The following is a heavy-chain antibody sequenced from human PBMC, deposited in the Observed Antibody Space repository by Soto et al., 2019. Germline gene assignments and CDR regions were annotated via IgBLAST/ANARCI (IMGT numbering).Heavy chain of an antibody. V-gene: IGHV4-59*01. CDR2: VYNSGST. J-gene: IGHJ4*02. Sequence: PSETLSLTCTVSGGSISSNYWTWIRQPPGKGLEWIGYVYNSGSTNYNPSLKSRVTISEDTSKSQFSLKVNSMTAADTAVYYCARYRREAVAGYTLDNWGQGVLVTVSS. CDR3: ARYRREAVAGYTLDN. CDR1: GGSISSNY. D-gene: IGHD6-13*01.